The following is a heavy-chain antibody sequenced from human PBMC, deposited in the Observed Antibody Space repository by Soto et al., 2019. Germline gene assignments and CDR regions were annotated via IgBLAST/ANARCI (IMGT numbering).Heavy chain of an antibody. CDR1: GYTFTSYD. CDR3: ARGRIIVAGGFDP. J-gene: IGHJ5*02. D-gene: IGHD6-19*01. Sequence: QVQLVQSGAEVKKPGASVKVSCKASGYTFTSYDIIWVRQATGQGLEWMGWMNPSTGNTDSAEKFQGRLTMTRNTSISTVYMELSSLSFDDTAVYYCARGRIIVAGGFDPWGQGTLVTVSS. V-gene: IGHV1-8*01. CDR2: MNPSTGNT.